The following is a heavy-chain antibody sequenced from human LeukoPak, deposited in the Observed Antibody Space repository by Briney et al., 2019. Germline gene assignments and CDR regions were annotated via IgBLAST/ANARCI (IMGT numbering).Heavy chain of an antibody. V-gene: IGHV1-18*04. CDR1: GYTFTGYY. CDR3: ARAMYGSGSYYAAPPFDY. J-gene: IGHJ4*02. CDR2: ISAYNGNT. D-gene: IGHD3-10*01. Sequence: ASVKVSCKASGYTFTGYYMHWVRQAPGQGLEWMGWISAYNGNTNYAQKLQGRVTMTTDTSTSTAYMELRSLRSDDTAVYYCARAMYGSGSYYAAPPFDYWGQGTLVTVSS.